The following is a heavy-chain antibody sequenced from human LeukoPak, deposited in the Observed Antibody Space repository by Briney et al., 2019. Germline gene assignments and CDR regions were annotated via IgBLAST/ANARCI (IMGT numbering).Heavy chain of an antibody. J-gene: IGHJ4*02. Sequence: GGSLRLSCAASGFTFSSYGIHWVRQAPGKGLDWVAFIRNDGSDKYYGDSVKGRFTISRDNSKNPVYLPMHSLRSEDTSVYFCATVAPETAMVTGGFDYWGQGTLVTVSS. CDR3: ATVAPETAMVTGGFDY. CDR1: GFTFSSYG. V-gene: IGHV3-30*02. D-gene: IGHD5-18*01. CDR2: IRNDGSDK.